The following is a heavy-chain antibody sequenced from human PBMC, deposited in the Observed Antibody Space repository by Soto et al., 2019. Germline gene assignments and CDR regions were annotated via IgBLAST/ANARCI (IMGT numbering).Heavy chain of an antibody. D-gene: IGHD5-18*01. J-gene: IGHJ3*02. V-gene: IGHV3-30*18. CDR3: VKDQSLIHLWLDPEAFDI. CDR2: ISYDGSKK. Sequence: QVQLVESGGGVVQPGRSLRLSCAASGFTFSSYGMHWVRQAPGKGLEWVAVISYDGSKKYYGDSVKGRFTISRDNSKKTLYLQMNSLRAADTAVYYCVKDQSLIHLWLDPEAFDIWGQGTMVTVSS. CDR1: GFTFSSYG.